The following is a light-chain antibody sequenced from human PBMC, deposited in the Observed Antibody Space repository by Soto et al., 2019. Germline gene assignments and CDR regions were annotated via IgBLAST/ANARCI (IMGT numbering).Light chain of an antibody. CDR1: QSVASN. CDR3: HHYNNWPHT. CDR2: GAS. J-gene: IGKJ4*02. V-gene: IGKV3-15*01. Sequence: DIVMTQSPATLSVSPGERATLSCRASQSVASNLAWYQQRPGHAPRLLIYGASTRATGVPVRFSGSGSGTEFTLTISSLQAEDFAVYYCHHYNNWPHTFGGGTKVEIK.